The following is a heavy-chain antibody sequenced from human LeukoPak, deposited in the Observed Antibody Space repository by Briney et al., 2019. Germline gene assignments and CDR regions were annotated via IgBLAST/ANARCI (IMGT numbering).Heavy chain of an antibody. CDR2: IYYSGST. Sequence: SETLSLTCTVSGGSISSYYWSWIRQPPGKGLEWIGYIYYSGSTNYNPSLKSRVTISVDTSKNQFSLKLSSVTAADTAVYYCAREKTSGWYKYAFDIWGQGTMVTVSS. V-gene: IGHV4-59*01. CDR3: AREKTSGWYKYAFDI. D-gene: IGHD6-19*01. J-gene: IGHJ3*02. CDR1: GGSISSYY.